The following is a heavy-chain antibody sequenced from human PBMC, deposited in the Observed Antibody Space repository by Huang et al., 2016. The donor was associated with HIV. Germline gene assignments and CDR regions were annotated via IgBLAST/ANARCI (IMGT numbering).Heavy chain of an antibody. CDR2: IDPQSGKT. D-gene: IGHD6-19*01. J-gene: IGHJ4*02. CDR3: ARDATGYGTGWSTEFDY. Sequence: HVQLVQSGADVKKPGASVKVSCKASGYTFDSYGINWVRQAPGQGLEWLGLIDPQSGKTNQAQKLQGRVHMTPDPTTGTAYMELRILTSDDTAVDYCARDATGYGTGWSTEFDYWGQGTLVTVSS. CDR1: GYTFDSYG. V-gene: IGHV1-18*04.